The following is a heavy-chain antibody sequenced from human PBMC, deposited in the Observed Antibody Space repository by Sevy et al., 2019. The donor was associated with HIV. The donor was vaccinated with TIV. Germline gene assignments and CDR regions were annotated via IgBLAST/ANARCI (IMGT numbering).Heavy chain of an antibody. CDR2: INQGGSQE. CDR1: GLTFSSYW. J-gene: IGHJ1*01. CDR3: ATIIPSAVPSEYFLH. Sequence: GGSLRLSCAASGLTFSSYWMTWVRQAPGKGLEWVANINQGGSQEYYVDSVKGRFTISRDNAKNSLYLQINSMRAEDTAVYYCATIIPSAVPSEYFLHWGQGTLVTVSS. D-gene: IGHD3-10*01. V-gene: IGHV3-7*01.